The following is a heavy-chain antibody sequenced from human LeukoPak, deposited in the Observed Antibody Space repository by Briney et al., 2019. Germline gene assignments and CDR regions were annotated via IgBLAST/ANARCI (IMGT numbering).Heavy chain of an antibody. CDR3: AKDLSRRKLWVGEFTDY. D-gene: IGHD3-10*01. CDR1: GFTFSSYA. V-gene: IGHV3-23*01. Sequence: GGSLRLSCAASGFTFSSYAMSWVRQAPGKGLEWVSAISGSGGSTYYADSVKGRFTISRDNSKNTLYLQMNSLRAEDTAVYYCAKDLSRRKLWVGEFTDYWGQGTLVTVSS. J-gene: IGHJ4*02. CDR2: ISGSGGST.